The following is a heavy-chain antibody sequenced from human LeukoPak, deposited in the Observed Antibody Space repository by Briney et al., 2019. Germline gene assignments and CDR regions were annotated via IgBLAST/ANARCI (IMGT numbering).Heavy chain of an antibody. D-gene: IGHD1-26*01. CDR3: ARDVGGSYTFDY. J-gene: IGHJ4*02. CDR1: GYTFTSYY. CDR2: INPSGGST. Sequence: ASVKVSCKASGYTFTSYYMHWVRQAPGQGLEWMGIINPSGGSTSYTQKFQGRDTMTRDTSTSTVYMELSSLRSEDTAVYYCARDVGGSYTFDYWGQGTLVTVSS. V-gene: IGHV1-46*01.